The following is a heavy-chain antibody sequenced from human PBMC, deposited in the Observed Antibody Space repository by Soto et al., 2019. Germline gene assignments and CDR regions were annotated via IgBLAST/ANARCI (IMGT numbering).Heavy chain of an antibody. CDR2: IYHSGST. CDR1: GGSISSSNW. J-gene: IGHJ4*02. V-gene: IGHV4-4*02. CDR3: ARDGAAAGSHFDY. Sequence: SETLSLTCAVSGGSISSSNWWSWVRQPPGKGLEWIGEIYHSGSTNYNPSLKSRVTISVDKSKNQFSLKLSSATAADTAVYYCARDGAAAGSHFDYWGQGTLVTVSS. D-gene: IGHD6-13*01.